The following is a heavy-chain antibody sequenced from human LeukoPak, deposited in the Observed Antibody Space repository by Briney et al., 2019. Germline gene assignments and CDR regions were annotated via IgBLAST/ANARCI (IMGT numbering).Heavy chain of an antibody. D-gene: IGHD6-19*01. J-gene: IGHJ4*02. CDR3: ATKQWLAPPPDS. CDR2: INTDGTVT. Sequence: GGSLRLSCAASGFTFRKYWMLWVRQAPGKGLESVSRINTDGTVTTYADSVKGRFTVSRDNADNTMFLQMNSVRDEDTAVYYCATKQWLAPPPDSWGQGTPVTVSS. CDR1: GFTFRKYW. V-gene: IGHV3-74*01.